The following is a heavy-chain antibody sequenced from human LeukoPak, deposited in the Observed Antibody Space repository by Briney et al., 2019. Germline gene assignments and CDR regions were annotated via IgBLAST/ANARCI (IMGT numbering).Heavy chain of an antibody. CDR2: IWYDGSNK. Sequence: GGSLRLSCAASGFTFSSYGMHWVRQAPGKGLEWVAVIWYDGSNKYYADSVKGRFTISRDNSKNTLYLQMNSLRAEDTAVYYYARKGSLNYYGMDVWGQGNTVTVSS. D-gene: IGHD2-8*01. J-gene: IGHJ6*02. CDR3: ARKGSLNYYGMDV. CDR1: GFTFSSYG. V-gene: IGHV3-33*01.